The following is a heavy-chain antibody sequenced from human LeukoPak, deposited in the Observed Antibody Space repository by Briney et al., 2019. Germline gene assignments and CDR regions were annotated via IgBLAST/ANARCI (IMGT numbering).Heavy chain of an antibody. V-gene: IGHV1-2*02. CDR3: ARDFVGGGSAGGY. D-gene: IGHD3-10*01. CDR1: GYNFNDYF. J-gene: IGHJ4*02. CDR2: INPDTGGT. Sequence: ASVKVSCKASGYNFNDYFIHWVGQAHGQGLEWLGWINPDTGGTNLGDRFQGRVAMITDTSVTTAYMELSGLRSDDTAVYYCARDFVGGGSAGGYWGQGTLVTVSS.